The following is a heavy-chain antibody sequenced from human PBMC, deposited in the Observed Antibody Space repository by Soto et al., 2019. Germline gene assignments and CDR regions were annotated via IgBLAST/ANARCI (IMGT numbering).Heavy chain of an antibody. J-gene: IGHJ2*01. Sequence: QVQLQQWGAGLLKPSETLSLTCAVYGGSFSGYYWSWIRQPPGKGLEWIGEINHSGSTNYNPSLKSRVTISVDPSKNQFSLKLSSVTAADTAVYYCARSYSSSWYNWVRPWYFDLLGRGTLVTVSS. CDR2: INHSGST. V-gene: IGHV4-34*01. CDR3: ARSYSSSWYNWVRPWYFDL. D-gene: IGHD6-13*01. CDR1: GGSFSGYY.